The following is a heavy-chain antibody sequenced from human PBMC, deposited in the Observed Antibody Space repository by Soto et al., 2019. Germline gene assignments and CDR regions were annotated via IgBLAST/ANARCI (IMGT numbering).Heavy chain of an antibody. CDR1: GFTFSSYA. D-gene: IGHD2-2*01. CDR3: ANSNRYCSSTSCYLAY. CDR2: ISGSGGST. Sequence: VQLLESGGGLVQPGGSLRLSCAASGFTFSSYAMSWVRQAPGKGLEWVSAISGSGGSTYYADSVKGRFTISRDNSKNTLYLQMNSLRAEDTAVYYCANSNRYCSSTSCYLAYWGQGTLVTVSS. V-gene: IGHV3-23*01. J-gene: IGHJ4*02.